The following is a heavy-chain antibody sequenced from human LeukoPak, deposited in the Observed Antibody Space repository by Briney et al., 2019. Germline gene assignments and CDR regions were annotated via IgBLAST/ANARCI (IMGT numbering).Heavy chain of an antibody. V-gene: IGHV4-39*01. D-gene: IGHD2-15*01. J-gene: IGHJ6*02. CDR3: ARQIVPLSRIRIDV. Sequence: SETLSLTCTVSDGSISSSSYYWGWIRQPPGKGLEWIGSIYNSGSTYYNPSLESRVTISVDTSKNQFSLRLSSVTAADTAVCYCARQIVPLSRIRIDVWGQGTTVTVSS. CDR1: DGSISSSSYY. CDR2: IYNSGST.